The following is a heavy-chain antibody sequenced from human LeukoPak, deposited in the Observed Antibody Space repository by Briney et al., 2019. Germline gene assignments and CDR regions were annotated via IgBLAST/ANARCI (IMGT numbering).Heavy chain of an antibody. Sequence: PSETLSLTCTVSGGSISSYYWSWIRQPPEKGLEWIGYISYSGSTNYNPSLKSRVTISVDTSKNQFSLKLSSVTAADTAVYYCARGGHYYDSSDYYVDFWGQGTLVTVSS. D-gene: IGHD3-22*01. CDR1: GGSISSYY. CDR3: ARGGHYYDSSDYYVDF. CDR2: ISYSGST. V-gene: IGHV4-59*01. J-gene: IGHJ4*02.